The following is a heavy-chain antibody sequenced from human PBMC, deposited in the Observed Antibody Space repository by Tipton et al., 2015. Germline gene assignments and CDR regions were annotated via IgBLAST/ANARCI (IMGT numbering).Heavy chain of an antibody. D-gene: IGHD6-6*01. V-gene: IGHV4-4*07. CDR2: IYTRGST. CDR3: ARALGQLGSWFDP. Sequence: TLSLTCTVSGGSISSYYWSWIRQPAGKGLGWIGRIYTRGSTNYNPSLKRRVTMSVDTSKNQFSLKLSSVTAADTAVYYCARALGQLGSWFDPWGQGTLVTVSS. J-gene: IGHJ5*02. CDR1: GGSISSYY.